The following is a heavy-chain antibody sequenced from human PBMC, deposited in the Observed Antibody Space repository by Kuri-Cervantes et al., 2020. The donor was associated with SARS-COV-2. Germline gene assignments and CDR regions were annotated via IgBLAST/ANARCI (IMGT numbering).Heavy chain of an antibody. J-gene: IGHJ3*02. D-gene: IGHD5-24*01. CDR3: ARDPDGYIPNDAFDI. CDR2: ISSSSSTI. V-gene: IGHV3-48*01. Sequence: GESLKISCAGSGVTFNSYSMNWVRQSPGKGLEWVSYISSSSSTIYYADSVKGRFTISRDNAKNTLYLQMNSLRAEDTAVYYCARDPDGYIPNDAFDIWGQGTMVTVSS. CDR1: GVTFNSYS.